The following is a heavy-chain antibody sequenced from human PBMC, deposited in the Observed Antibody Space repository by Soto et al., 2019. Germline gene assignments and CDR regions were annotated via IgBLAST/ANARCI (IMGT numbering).Heavy chain of an antibody. CDR1: GFTFSSYG. CDR2: IWYDGSNK. V-gene: IGHV3-33*01. CDR3: AREERITIFGGWRYYYYGMDV. D-gene: IGHD3-3*01. J-gene: IGHJ6*02. Sequence: LRLSCAASGFTFSSYGMHWVRQAPGKGLEWVAVIWYDGSNKYYADSVKGRFTISRDNSKNTLYLQMNSLRAEDTAVYYCAREERITIFGGWRYYYYGMDVWGQGTTVTVSS.